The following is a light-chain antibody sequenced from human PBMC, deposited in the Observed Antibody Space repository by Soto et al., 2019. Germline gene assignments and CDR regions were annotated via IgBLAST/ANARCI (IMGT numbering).Light chain of an antibody. CDR3: QQPSSPPVT. Sequence: GEISSVTCRSSQSISRYLNWYQQRPGKAPKVLIFGANSLQTGVPSRFSGSGSGTEFTLTISSLQPEDFAPYYCQQPSSPPVTFGQRTKLAI. J-gene: IGKJ1*01. CDR1: QSISRY. CDR2: GAN. V-gene: IGKV1-39*01.